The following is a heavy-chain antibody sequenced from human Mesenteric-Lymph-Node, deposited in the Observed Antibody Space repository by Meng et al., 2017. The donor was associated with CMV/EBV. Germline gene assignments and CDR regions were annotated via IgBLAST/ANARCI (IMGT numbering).Heavy chain of an antibody. D-gene: IGHD6-13*01. V-gene: IGHV4-34*01. CDR2: INHSGST. CDR3: ARGKGIAAPWGTLSGGMDV. J-gene: IGHJ6*02. CDR1: SFSGYY. Sequence: SFSGYYWSWIRQPPGKGLEWIGEINHSGSTNYNPSLKSRVTISVDTSKNQFSLKLSSVTAADTAVYYCARGKGIAAPWGTLSGGMDVWGQGTTVTVSS.